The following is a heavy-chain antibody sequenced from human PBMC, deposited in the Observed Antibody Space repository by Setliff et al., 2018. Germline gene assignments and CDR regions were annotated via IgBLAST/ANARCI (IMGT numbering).Heavy chain of an antibody. V-gene: IGHV3-21*01. CDR1: GSTFSSYS. D-gene: IGHD5-12*01. CDR3: ARAPSTRGYSGYDS. CDR2: ISSSSSYI. J-gene: IGHJ5*02. Sequence: GGSLRLSCAASGSTFSSYSMNWVRQAPGKGLEWVSSISSSSSYIYYADSVKGRFTISRDNAKNSLYLQMNSLRAEDTAVYYCARAPSTRGYSGYDSWGQGTLVTVSS.